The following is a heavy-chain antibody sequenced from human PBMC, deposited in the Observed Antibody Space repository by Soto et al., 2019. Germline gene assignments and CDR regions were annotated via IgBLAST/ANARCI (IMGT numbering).Heavy chain of an antibody. CDR3: ARAGYCGPGCYYYFDY. Sequence: EVQLVESGGGLVQPGGSLRLSCAVSGFTFGSYWMNWVRLIPGKGLEWVAYIKPDGSATYYVDSVKGRFTISRDNGQNSLYLQMNSLRVVDTSVYYCARAGYCGPGCYYYFDYWGQGTLVTVSS. CDR1: GFTFGSYW. D-gene: IGHD2-21*02. J-gene: IGHJ4*02. CDR2: IKPDGSAT. V-gene: IGHV3-7*01.